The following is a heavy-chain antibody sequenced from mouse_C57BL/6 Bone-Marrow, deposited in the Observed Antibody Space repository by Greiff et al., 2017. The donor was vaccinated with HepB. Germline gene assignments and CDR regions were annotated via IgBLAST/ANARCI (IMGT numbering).Heavy chain of an antibody. CDR3: ARDWAWFAY. D-gene: IGHD4-1*01. CDR1: GFTFSSYG. CDR2: ISSGGSYT. Sequence: EVNVVESGGDLVKPGGSLKLSCAASGFTFSSYGMSWVRQTPDKRLEWVATISSGGSYTYYPDSVKGRFTISRDNAKNTLYLQMSSLKSEDTAMYYCARDWAWFAYWGQGTLVTVSA. V-gene: IGHV5-6*01. J-gene: IGHJ3*01.